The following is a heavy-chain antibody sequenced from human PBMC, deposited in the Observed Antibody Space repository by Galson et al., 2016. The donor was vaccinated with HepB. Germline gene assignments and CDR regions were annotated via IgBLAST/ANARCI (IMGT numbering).Heavy chain of an antibody. V-gene: IGHV1-46*01. CDR1: GDIFTTYH. J-gene: IGHJ3*01. Sequence: SVKVSCKADGDIFTTYHIHWVRQAPGQGLEWIGVINPNGGAPTYAQKFQGRVILTSDTSTATPYMDLSSLRSDDTAVYYCARTTMTTLHAFDVWGQGTVVTVSS. D-gene: IGHD1-1*01. CDR3: ARTTMTTLHAFDV. CDR2: INPNGGAP.